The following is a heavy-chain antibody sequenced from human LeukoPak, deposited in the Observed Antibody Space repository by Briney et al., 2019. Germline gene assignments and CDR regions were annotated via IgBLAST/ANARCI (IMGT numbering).Heavy chain of an antibody. J-gene: IGHJ4*02. CDR1: GFTFSSYA. CDR2: IYYSGST. CDR3: AREVRHYYFDY. Sequence: GSLRLSCAASGFTFSSYAMSWVRQAPGKGLEWIGYIYYSGSTNYNPSLKSRVTISVDTSKNQFSLKLSSVTAADTAVYYCAREVRHYYFDYWGQGTLVTVSS. V-gene: IGHV4-59*01.